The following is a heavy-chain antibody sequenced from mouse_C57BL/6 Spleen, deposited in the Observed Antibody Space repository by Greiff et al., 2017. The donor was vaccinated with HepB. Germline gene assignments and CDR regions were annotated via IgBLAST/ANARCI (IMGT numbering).Heavy chain of an antibody. CDR3: ARDRGYYGSSYFDY. D-gene: IGHD1-1*01. Sequence: EVQGVESGGGLVKPGGSLKISCAASGFTFSSYAMSWVRQTPEKRLEWVATISDGGSYTYYPGNVKGRFTISRVNAKNNLYLQMSHLKSEDTAMYYCARDRGYYGSSYFDYWGQGTTLTVSS. CDR1: GFTFSSYA. V-gene: IGHV5-4*01. J-gene: IGHJ2*01. CDR2: ISDGGSYT.